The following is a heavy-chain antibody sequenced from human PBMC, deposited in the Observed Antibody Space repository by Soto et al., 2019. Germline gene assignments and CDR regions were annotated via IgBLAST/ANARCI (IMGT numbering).Heavy chain of an antibody. J-gene: IGHJ4*02. CDR1: GVSIGSSDYH. CDR3: ERRIMGAIKGFDY. V-gene: IGHV4-39*01. D-gene: IGHD1-26*01. CDR2: FYYGGST. Sequence: SETLSLTCTVSGVSIGSSDYHWGWIRQAPGKGLEWIGNFYYGGSTYYNPSLKSRVTVSVDTSKNQFSLKLTSVTAADTAVYYCERRIMGAIKGFDYWGQGTLVTVSS.